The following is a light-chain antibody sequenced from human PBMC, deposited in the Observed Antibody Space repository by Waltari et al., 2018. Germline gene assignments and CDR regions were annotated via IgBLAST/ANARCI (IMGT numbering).Light chain of an antibody. CDR1: SRDIGNYNL. V-gene: IGLV2-23*02. J-gene: IGLJ3*02. CDR2: DVN. Sequence: QSALTQTATVSGSPGQSITISCSGTSRDIGNYNLVSWYQQHPGKAPTLIIYDVNKRPSGVSTRFSGSKSGNTAFLTISGLQTADEADYYCCSYAGSAISVFGGGTKVTVL. CDR3: CSYAGSAISV.